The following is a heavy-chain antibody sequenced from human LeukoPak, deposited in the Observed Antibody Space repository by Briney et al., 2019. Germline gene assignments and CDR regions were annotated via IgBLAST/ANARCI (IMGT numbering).Heavy chain of an antibody. J-gene: IGHJ6*02. V-gene: IGHV3-23*01. CDR1: GFTFSSYA. CDR3: ARDGYSYGKSYYYYGMDV. CDR2: ISGSGGST. Sequence: GGSLRLSCAASGFTFSSYAMSWVRQAPGKGLEWVSAISGSGGSTYYADSVKGRFTISRDNSKNTLYLQMNSLRAEDTAVYYCARDGYSYGKSYYYYGMDVWGQGTTVTVSS. D-gene: IGHD5-18*01.